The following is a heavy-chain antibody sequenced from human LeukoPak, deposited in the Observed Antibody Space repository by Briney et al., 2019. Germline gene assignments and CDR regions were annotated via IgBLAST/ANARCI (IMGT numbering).Heavy chain of an antibody. CDR2: IRNDGRKK. CDR1: GFTFSSYG. Sequence: GGSLRLSCAASGFTFSSYGMHWVRQAPGKGLEWVAFIRNDGRKKYYGDSVKGRFTISRDDYKNTLSLQMSSLRSEDTALYYCAKDLNYGDLFDYWGQGTLVTVSS. V-gene: IGHV3-30*02. CDR3: AKDLNYGDLFDY. D-gene: IGHD4-17*01. J-gene: IGHJ4*02.